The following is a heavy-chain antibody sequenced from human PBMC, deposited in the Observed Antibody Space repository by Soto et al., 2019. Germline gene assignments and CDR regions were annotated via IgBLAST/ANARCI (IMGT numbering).Heavy chain of an antibody. CDR3: ARARGFGEIHFDY. Sequence: GASVKVSCKASGGTFSSYTISWVRQAPGQGLEWMGRIIPILGIANYAQKFQGRVTITADKSTSTAYMELSSLRSEDTAVYYCARARGFGEIHFDYWGQGTLVTVSS. CDR2: IIPILGIA. V-gene: IGHV1-69*02. CDR1: GGTFSSYT. J-gene: IGHJ4*02. D-gene: IGHD3-10*01.